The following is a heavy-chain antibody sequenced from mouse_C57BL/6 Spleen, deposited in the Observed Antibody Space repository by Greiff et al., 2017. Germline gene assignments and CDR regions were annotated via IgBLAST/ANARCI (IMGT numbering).Heavy chain of an antibody. V-gene: IGHV1-15*01. D-gene: IGHD3-1*01. Sequence: QVQLQQSGAELVRPGASVTLSCKASGYTFTDYEMHWVKQTPVHGLEWIGAIDPETGGTAYNQKFKGKAILTADKSSSTAYVVLRSLTSEDSAVYYCTRGGLRRAFYAMDDWDQGTSGTVSS. CDR1: GYTFTDYE. CDR3: TRGGLRRAFYAMDD. CDR2: IDPETGGT. J-gene: IGHJ4*01.